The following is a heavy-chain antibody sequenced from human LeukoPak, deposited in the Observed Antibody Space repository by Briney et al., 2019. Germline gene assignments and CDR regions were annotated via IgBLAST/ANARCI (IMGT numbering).Heavy chain of an antibody. D-gene: IGHD2-2*01. CDR3: ARDPVIPAGVDH. CDR1: GYSISSDNW. CDR2: IHHSGRT. V-gene: IGHV4-4*02. J-gene: IGHJ4*02. Sequence: SETLSLTCAVSGYSISSDNWWNWVRQPPGKGLEWIGEIHHSGRTNSNPSLKSRVTISVDKSKNQFSLKLSSVTAADTAVYYCARDPVIPAGVDHWGQGTLVTVSS.